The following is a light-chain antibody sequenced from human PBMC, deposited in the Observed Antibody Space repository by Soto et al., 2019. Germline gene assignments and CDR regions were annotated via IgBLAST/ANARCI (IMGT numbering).Light chain of an antibody. CDR2: DVS. CDR1: NSDVGAYNY. J-gene: IGLJ3*02. CDR3: SSYAGSSWV. Sequence: QSALTQPRSVSGSPGQSVTISCTGTNSDVGAYNYVSWYQHHPGKAPKLMIYDVSKRPSGVPYRFSGSKSGNAASLTVSGLQGEDEADYYCSSYAGSSWVFGGGTKLTVL. V-gene: IGLV2-11*01.